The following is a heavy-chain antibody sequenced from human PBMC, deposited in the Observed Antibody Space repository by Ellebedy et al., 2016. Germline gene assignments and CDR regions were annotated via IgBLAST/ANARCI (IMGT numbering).Heavy chain of an antibody. CDR1: GFTFSSYW. J-gene: IGHJ6*02. CDR3: ARDGSSGWYALYYYYGMDV. CDR2: IKQDGSEK. V-gene: IGHV3-7*04. Sequence: GGSLRLXXAASGFTFSSYWMSWVRQAPGKGLEWVANIKQDGSEKYYVDSVKGRFTISRDNAKNSLYLQMNSLRAEDTAVYYCARDGSSGWYALYYYYGMDVWGQGTTVTVSS. D-gene: IGHD6-19*01.